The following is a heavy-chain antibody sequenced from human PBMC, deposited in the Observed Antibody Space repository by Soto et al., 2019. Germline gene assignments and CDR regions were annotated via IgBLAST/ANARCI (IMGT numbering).Heavy chain of an antibody. CDR2: ISSSTITI. V-gene: IGHV3-48*02. Sequence: GESLRLSCAASGYTFSSFSMTWVRQAPGKGLEWVSYISSSTITINYADSVKGRCTISRDNAKNSLFLQLNSVRDEDTAVYYCARDHTPNRYCTNGVCYFCDFWGQGTLVTVSS. D-gene: IGHD2-8*01. CDR3: ARDHTPNRYCTNGVCYFCDF. CDR1: GYTFSSFS. J-gene: IGHJ4*02.